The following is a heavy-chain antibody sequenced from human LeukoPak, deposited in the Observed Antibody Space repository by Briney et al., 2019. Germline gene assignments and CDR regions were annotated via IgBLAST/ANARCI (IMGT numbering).Heavy chain of an antibody. Sequence: PSETLSLTCTVPGGSISSYYWSWIRQPPGKGLEWIGYIYYSGSNNYNPSLKSRVTISVDTSKNQFSLKLSSGTAADTAVYYCAREGYYDSSGYYPLWDYWGQGSLVTVSS. J-gene: IGHJ4*02. V-gene: IGHV4-59*01. CDR3: AREGYYDSSGYYPLWDY. CDR1: GGSISSYY. D-gene: IGHD3-22*01. CDR2: IYYSGSN.